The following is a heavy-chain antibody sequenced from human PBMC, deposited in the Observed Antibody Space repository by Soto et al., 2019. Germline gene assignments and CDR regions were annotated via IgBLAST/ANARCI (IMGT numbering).Heavy chain of an antibody. J-gene: IGHJ4*02. CDR3: ARDLAAGDH. Sequence: QVQLVQSGAEVKKPGASVKLSCRTSGYTFTHYYIHWVRQDPGQGLEWLAIINPASGSTNYAQDFQGRVTLTMDTSTTTVYMELSGLRAEDTAIFYCARDLAAGDHWCQGTLVTVSS. CDR1: GYTFTHYY. CDR2: INPASGST. D-gene: IGHD6-13*01. V-gene: IGHV1-46*01.